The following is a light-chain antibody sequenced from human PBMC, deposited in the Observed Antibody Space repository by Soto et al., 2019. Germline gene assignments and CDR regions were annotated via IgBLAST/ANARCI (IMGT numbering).Light chain of an antibody. V-gene: IGKV1-17*03. J-gene: IGKJ4*01. CDR2: AAT. Sequence: DIQMTQSPSVLSASVCDIVTITCRASQGVGTYLAWFQQKPGKVPKRLIFAATSLQGGVPTRFRGSGSGTEFTLTISSLQPEDFATYYCLQHKTFLTFGGGTKVDIK. CDR1: QGVGTY. CDR3: LQHKTFLT.